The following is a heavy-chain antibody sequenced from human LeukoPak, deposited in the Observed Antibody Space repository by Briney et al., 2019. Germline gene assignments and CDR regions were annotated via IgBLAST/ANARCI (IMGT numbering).Heavy chain of an antibody. CDR2: ISSSSSTI. CDR3: ARAPSRRCDSSGYYE. CDR1: GFTFSNYA. Sequence: GGSLRLSCAASGFTFSNYAMTWVRQAPGKGLEWVSYISSSSSTIYYADSVKGRFTISRDNAKNSLYLQMNSLRAEDTAVYHCARAPSRRCDSSGYYEWGQGTLVTVSS. D-gene: IGHD3-22*01. J-gene: IGHJ4*02. V-gene: IGHV3-48*01.